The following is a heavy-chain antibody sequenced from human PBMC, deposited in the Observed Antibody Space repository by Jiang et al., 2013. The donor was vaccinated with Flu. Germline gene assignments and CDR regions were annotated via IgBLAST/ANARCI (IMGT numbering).Heavy chain of an antibody. CDR2: IDWDDDK. D-gene: IGHD3-9*01. V-gene: IGHV2-70*01. J-gene: IGHJ3*02. CDR3: ARIQRDYDILTGYWGAAFDI. Sequence: KPTQTLTLTCTFSGFSLSTSGMCVSWIRQPPGKALEWLALIDWDDDKYYSTSLKTRLTISKDTSKNQVVLTMTNMDPVDTATYYCARIQRDYDILTGYWGAAFDIWGQGTMVTVSS. CDR1: GFSLSTSGMC.